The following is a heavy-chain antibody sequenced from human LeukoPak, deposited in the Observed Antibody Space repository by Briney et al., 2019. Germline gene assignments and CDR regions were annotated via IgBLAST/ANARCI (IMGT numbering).Heavy chain of an antibody. CDR1: GGTFSSYA. CDR3: ATPLEGY. CDR2: VDPEDGEA. Sequence: ASVKVSCKASGGTFSSYAISWVRQAPGQGLEWMGLVDPEDGEAIYAEKFQGRVTITADTSTDTAYMELSSLRSEDTAVYYCATPLEGYWGQGTLVTVSS. J-gene: IGHJ4*02. V-gene: IGHV1-69-2*01.